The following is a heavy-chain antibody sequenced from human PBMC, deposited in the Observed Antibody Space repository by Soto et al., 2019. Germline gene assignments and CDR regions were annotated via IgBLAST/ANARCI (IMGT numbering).Heavy chain of an antibody. V-gene: IGHV4-4*02. CDR1: GDSMTRSVW. D-gene: IGHD7-27*01. J-gene: IGHJ4*02. CDR3: ARKAWVRFDY. Sequence: QVQMQESGPGLVKPSGTLSLTCALSGDSMTRSVWWTWVRQPPGKGLEWIGEVFHTGNTNYNPSLKSRVTMSVDKSTNEFSLKVTSVTAADTAIYYCARKAWVRFDYWGQGALVTVSS. CDR2: VFHTGNT.